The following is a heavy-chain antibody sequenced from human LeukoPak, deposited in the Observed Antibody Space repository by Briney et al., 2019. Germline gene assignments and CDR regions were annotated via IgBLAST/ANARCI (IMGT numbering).Heavy chain of an antibody. D-gene: IGHD3-9*01. V-gene: IGHV3-7*01. CDR3: ARASAGGYDILTGYYTPVPNFDY. Sequence: GGSLRLSCAASGFTFSSYWMSWVRQAPGKGLEWVANIKQDGSEKYYVDSVKGRFTISRDNAKNSLYLQMNSLRAEDTAVYYCARASAGGYDILTGYYTPVPNFDYWGQGTLVTVSS. CDR1: GFTFSSYW. CDR2: IKQDGSEK. J-gene: IGHJ4*02.